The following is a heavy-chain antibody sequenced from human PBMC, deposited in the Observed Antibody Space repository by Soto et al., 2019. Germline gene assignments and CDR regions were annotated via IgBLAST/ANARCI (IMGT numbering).Heavy chain of an antibody. CDR1: GFTFSSYA. CDR2: ISYDGSNK. J-gene: IGHJ4*02. D-gene: IGHD6-19*01. CDR3: ARASSYSSGWYLFDY. V-gene: IGHV3-30-3*01. Sequence: GGSLRLSCAASGFTFSSYAMHWVRQAPGKGLEWVAVISYDGSNKYYADSVKGRFTISRDNSKNTLYLQMNSLRAEDTAVYYCARASSYSSGWYLFDYWGQGTLVTVSS.